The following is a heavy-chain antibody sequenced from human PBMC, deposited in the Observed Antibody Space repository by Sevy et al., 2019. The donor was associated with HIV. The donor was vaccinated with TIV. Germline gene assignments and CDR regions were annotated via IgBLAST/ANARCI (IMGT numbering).Heavy chain of an antibody. V-gene: IGHV3-33*01. CDR3: ARAVQLSNQYGMDV. J-gene: IGHJ6*02. Sequence: GGSLRLSCAASGFTFSSYGMHWVRQAPGKGLEWVAVIWYDGSNKYYADSVKGRFTISRDNSKNTLYLQMNSLRAEDTAVYYCARAVQLSNQYGMDVWGQGTTVTVSS. CDR2: IWYDGSNK. D-gene: IGHD5-18*01. CDR1: GFTFSSYG.